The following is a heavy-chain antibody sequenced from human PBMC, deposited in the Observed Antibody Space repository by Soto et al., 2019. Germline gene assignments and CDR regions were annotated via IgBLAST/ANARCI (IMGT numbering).Heavy chain of an antibody. CDR2: ISAYNGNT. CDR3: AGQSAAAPYYYYYYMDV. CDR1: GYTFTSYG. J-gene: IGHJ6*03. D-gene: IGHD6-25*01. Sequence: GASVKVSCKSSGYTFTSYGISCVRQAPGQGLEWMGWISAYNGNTNYAQKLQGRVTMTTDTSTSTAYMELRSLRSDDTAVYYCAGQSAAAPYYYYYYMDVWGKGTTVTVSS. V-gene: IGHV1-18*01.